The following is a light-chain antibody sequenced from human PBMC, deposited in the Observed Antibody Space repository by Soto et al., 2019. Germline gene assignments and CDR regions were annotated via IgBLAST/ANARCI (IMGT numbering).Light chain of an antibody. CDR3: SSHTTNRTPV. V-gene: IGLV2-14*01. Sequence: QSALTQPASVSGSPGQSITISCTGTSGDVDGYNSVSWYKHHPGKVPELIIFSDRFSGSKSGNTVSLTISGLQAEDEADYYCSSHTTNRTPVFGGGTKLTVL. J-gene: IGLJ2*01. CDR1: SGDVDGYNS.